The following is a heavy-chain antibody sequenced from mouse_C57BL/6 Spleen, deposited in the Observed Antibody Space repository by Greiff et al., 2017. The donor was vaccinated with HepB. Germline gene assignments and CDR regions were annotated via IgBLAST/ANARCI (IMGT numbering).Heavy chain of an antibody. CDR2: ISDGGSYT. CDR1: GFTFSSYA. CDR3: ARGGYYYGSDYFDY. Sequence: EVMLVESGGGLVKPGGSLKLSCAASGFTFSSYAMSWVRQTPEKRLEWVATISDGGSYTYYPDNVKGRFTISRDNAKNNLYLQMSHLKSEDTAMYYCARGGYYYGSDYFDYWGQGTTLTVSS. V-gene: IGHV5-4*03. D-gene: IGHD1-1*01. J-gene: IGHJ2*01.